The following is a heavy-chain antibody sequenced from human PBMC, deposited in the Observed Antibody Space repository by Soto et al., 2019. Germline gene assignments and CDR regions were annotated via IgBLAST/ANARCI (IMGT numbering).Heavy chain of an antibody. D-gene: IGHD5-12*01. CDR3: ARADSGYDYDAFDI. Sequence: PGGSLRLSCAASGFTFSSYEMNWVRQAPGKGLEWVSYISSSGSTIYYADSVKGRFTISRDNAKNSLYLQMNSLRAEDTAVYYCARADSGYDYDAFDIRGQGTMVTVSS. CDR1: GFTFSSYE. V-gene: IGHV3-48*03. J-gene: IGHJ3*02. CDR2: ISSSGSTI.